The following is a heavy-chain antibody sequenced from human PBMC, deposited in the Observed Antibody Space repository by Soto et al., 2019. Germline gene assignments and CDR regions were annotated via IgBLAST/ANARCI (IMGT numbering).Heavy chain of an antibody. D-gene: IGHD2-2*01. V-gene: IGHV6-1*01. CDR3: ARAHQLLGLPYNWFDP. CDR2: TYYRSKWYN. Sequence: PSQTLSLTCAISGDSVSSNSAAWNWIRQSPSRGLEWLGRTYYRSKWYNDYAVSVKSRITINPDTSKNQFSLQLNSVTPEDTAVYYCARAHQLLGLPYNWFDPWGQGTLVTVS. CDR1: GDSVSSNSAA. J-gene: IGHJ5*02.